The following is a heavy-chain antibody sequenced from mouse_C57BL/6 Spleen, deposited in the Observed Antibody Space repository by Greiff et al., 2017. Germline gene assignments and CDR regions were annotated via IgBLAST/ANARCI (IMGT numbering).Heavy chain of an antibody. J-gene: IGHJ2*01. CDR2: IWSGGST. CDR1: GFSLTSYG. D-gene: IGHD3-3*01. Sequence: QVQLQQSGPGLVQPSQSLSITCTVSGFSLTSYGVHWVRQSPGQGLEWLGVIWSGGSTDYNAAFISRLSISKDNSKSQVFFKMNSLQADDTAIYYCARNRDSHFDYWGQGTTLTVSS. V-gene: IGHV2-2*01. CDR3: ARNRDSHFDY.